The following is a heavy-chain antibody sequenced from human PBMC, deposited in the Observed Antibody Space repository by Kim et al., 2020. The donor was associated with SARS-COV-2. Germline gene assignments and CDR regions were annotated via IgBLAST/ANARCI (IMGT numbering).Heavy chain of an antibody. D-gene: IGHD3-9*01. Sequence: SVKVSCKASGFTFTSSAMQWVRQARGQRLEWIGWIVVGSGNTNYAQKFQERVTITRDMSTSTAYMELSSLRSEDTAVDYCAADSVVTQTGYYYGMDVWGQGTTVTVSS. CDR1: GFTFTSSA. V-gene: IGHV1-58*02. CDR3: AADSVVTQTGYYYGMDV. CDR2: IVVGSGNT. J-gene: IGHJ6*02.